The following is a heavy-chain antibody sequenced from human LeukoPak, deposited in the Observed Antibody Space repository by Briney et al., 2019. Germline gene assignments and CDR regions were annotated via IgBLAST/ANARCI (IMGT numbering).Heavy chain of an antibody. CDR3: ARGGSSYGYYFDY. Sequence: PSETLSLTCTVSGGSISYYYLSWIRQPPGKGLEWIGYIYYSGSTSYNPSLKSRLIISVDTSKNQSSLKLNSVTAADTAVYYCARGGSSYGYYFDYWGQGTLVTVSS. CDR1: GGSISYYY. J-gene: IGHJ4*02. V-gene: IGHV4-59*01. CDR2: IYYSGST. D-gene: IGHD5-18*01.